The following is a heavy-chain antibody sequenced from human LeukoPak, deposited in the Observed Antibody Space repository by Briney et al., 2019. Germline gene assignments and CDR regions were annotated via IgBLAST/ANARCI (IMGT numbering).Heavy chain of an antibody. D-gene: IGHD1-26*01. CDR1: GFTFSSYA. J-gene: IGHJ4*02. Sequence: GGSLRLSCAASGFTFSSYAMHWVRQAPGKGLEWVAVISYDGSNKYNADSVKGRFTISRDNSKNTLYLQMNSLRAEDTAVYYCARACYRCSGSYYPNYFDYWGQGTLVTVSS. CDR2: ISYDGSNK. CDR3: ARACYRCSGSYYPNYFDY. V-gene: IGHV3-30-3*01.